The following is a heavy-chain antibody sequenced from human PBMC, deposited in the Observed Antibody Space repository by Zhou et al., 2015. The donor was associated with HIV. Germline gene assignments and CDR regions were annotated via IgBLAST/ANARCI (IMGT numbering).Heavy chain of an antibody. CDR1: GYTFTTYD. V-gene: IGHV1-8*01. CDR3: ARDRCSSTSCYFRYGMDV. Sequence: QVQLVQSGAEVKKPGASVKVSCKASGYTFTTYDINWMRQATGQRPEWMGWMNTGGGQTGYAQKFQGRVTMTRDTSISTAYMELSGLTSEDTAVYYCARDRCSSTSCYFRYGMDVWGQGTTVTVSS. D-gene: IGHD2-2*01. J-gene: IGHJ6*02. CDR2: MNTGGGQT.